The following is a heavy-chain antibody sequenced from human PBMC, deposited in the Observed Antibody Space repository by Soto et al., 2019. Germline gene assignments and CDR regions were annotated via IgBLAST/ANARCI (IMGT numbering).Heavy chain of an antibody. J-gene: IGHJ4*02. CDR2: ISGSGGST. D-gene: IGHD2-2*01. V-gene: IGHV3-23*01. CDR3: AKDGVVVVPAARSYFDY. Sequence: GGSLRLSCAASGFTFSSYAMSWVRQAPGKGLEWVSAISGSGGSTYYADSVKGRFTISRDNSKNTLYLQMNSLRAEDTAVYYCAKDGVVVVPAARSYFDYWGQGTLVTVSS. CDR1: GFTFSSYA.